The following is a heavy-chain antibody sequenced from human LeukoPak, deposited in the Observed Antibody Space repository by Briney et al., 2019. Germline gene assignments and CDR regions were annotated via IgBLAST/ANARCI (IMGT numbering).Heavy chain of an antibody. J-gene: IGHJ2*01. CDR2: ISYDGSKT. V-gene: IGHV3-30*04. Sequence: PGGSLRLSCAASEFTFSIYAIHWVRQAPGKGLEWVSVISYDGSKTYYADSMKGRFTISRDNSKNTLYLQINSLRAEDTAVYYCARDPILYDRIGVVPTAKPLGYLDLWGRGTLVTVSS. CDR3: ARDPILYDRIGVVPTAKPLGYLDL. CDR1: EFTFSIYA. D-gene: IGHD2-2*01.